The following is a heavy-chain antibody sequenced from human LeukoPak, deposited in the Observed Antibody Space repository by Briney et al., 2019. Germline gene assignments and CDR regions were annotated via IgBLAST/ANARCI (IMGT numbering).Heavy chain of an antibody. V-gene: IGHV1-69*04. D-gene: IGHD3-22*01. CDR3: ARDVSRSYYYDSSVFRSHNYYFDY. CDR1: GGTFSSYT. Sequence: ASVKVSCKASGGTFSSYTISWVRQAPGQGLEWMGRIIPILGIANYAQKFQGRVTITADKSTGTAYMELSSLRSEDTAVYYCARDVSRSYYYDSSVFRSHNYYFDYWGQGTLVTVSS. CDR2: IIPILGIA. J-gene: IGHJ4*02.